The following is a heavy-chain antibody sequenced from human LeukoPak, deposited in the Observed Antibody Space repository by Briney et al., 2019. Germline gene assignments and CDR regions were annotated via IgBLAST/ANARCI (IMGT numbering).Heavy chain of an antibody. V-gene: IGHV1-69*13. CDR3: AMLGYCSGGSCYTVLSGDYDLSY. CDR2: IIPIFGTA. Sequence: SVKVSCKASGYTFASYGISWVRQAPGQGLEWMGGIIPIFGTANYAQKFQGRVTITADESTSTAYMELSSLRSEDTAVYYCAMLGYCSGGSCYTVLSGDYDLSYWGQGTLVTVSS. CDR1: GYTFASYG. D-gene: IGHD2-15*01. J-gene: IGHJ4*02.